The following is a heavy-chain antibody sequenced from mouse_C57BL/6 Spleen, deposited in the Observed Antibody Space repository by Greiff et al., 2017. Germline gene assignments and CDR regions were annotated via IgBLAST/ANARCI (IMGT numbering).Heavy chain of an antibody. CDR1: GYTFTSYW. CDR2: IDPSDSET. J-gene: IGHJ4*01. V-gene: IGHV1-52*01. D-gene: IGHD1-1*01. Sequence: VQLQQPGAELVRPGSSVKLSCKASGYTFTSYWMHWVKQRPIQGLEWIGNIDPSDSETHYNQKFKDKATLTVDKSSSTAYMQLSSLTSEDSAVYYCARGTVVAHYYAMDYWGQGTSVTVSS. CDR3: ARGTVVAHYYAMDY.